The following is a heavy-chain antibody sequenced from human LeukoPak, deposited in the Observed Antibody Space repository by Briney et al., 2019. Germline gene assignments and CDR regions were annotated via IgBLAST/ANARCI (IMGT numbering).Heavy chain of an antibody. D-gene: IGHD3-10*01. J-gene: IGHJ4*02. V-gene: IGHV4-59*01. CDR3: ARSHSGSDY. CDR2: IYYTGST. CDR1: GGSMSTYY. Sequence: PSETLSLTCTVSGGSMSTYYWSWIRQPPGKGLEWIGYIYYTGSTKDNPSLKSRVTISLDTFKNQFSLKLSSVTAADTAVYYCARSHSGSDYWGQGTLVIVSS.